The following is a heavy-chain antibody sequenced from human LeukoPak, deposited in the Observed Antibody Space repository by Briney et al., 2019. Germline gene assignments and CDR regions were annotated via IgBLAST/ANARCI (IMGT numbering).Heavy chain of an antibody. CDR2: INHSGST. D-gene: IGHD3-22*01. Sequence: SGTLSLTCAVYGGSFSGYYWSWIRQPPGKGLEWIGEINHSGSTNYNPSLKSRVTISVDTSKNQFSLKLSSVTAADTAVYYCARGPSTYYYDSSGYYDYWGQGTLVTVSS. CDR3: ARGPSTYYYDSSGYYDY. CDR1: GGSFSGYY. V-gene: IGHV4-34*01. J-gene: IGHJ4*02.